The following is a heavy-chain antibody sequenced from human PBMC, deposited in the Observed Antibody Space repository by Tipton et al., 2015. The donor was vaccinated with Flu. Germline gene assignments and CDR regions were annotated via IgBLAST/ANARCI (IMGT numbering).Heavy chain of an antibody. CDR1: GFTFSTYA. J-gene: IGHJ1*01. D-gene: IGHD4-17*01. V-gene: IGHV3-23*01. Sequence: SLRLSCATSGFTFSTYAMTWVRQAPGKGLEWVSGISGSGGSTYYADSVKGRFTISRDNSKNTLYLQVNSLRAEDTAVYYCAKDRSGDYGDPLWNWAQVALVTVSS. CDR2: ISGSGGST. CDR3: AKDRSGDYGDPLWN.